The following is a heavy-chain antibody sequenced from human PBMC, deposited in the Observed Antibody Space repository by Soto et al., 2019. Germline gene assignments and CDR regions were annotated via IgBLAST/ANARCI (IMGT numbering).Heavy chain of an antibody. J-gene: IGHJ4*02. V-gene: IGHV4-59*08. Sequence: QVQLQESGPGLVKPSETLSLTCTVSGGSISPYYWSWIRQPPGKGLEWIGYIYYSGSTSYNPSLKSRVTIAVDTSKNQFSLNLSSMTATDTAVYYGARRVDWGSDEFDYWGQGTLVTVSS. CDR1: GGSISPYY. CDR2: IYYSGST. CDR3: ARRVDWGSDEFDY. D-gene: IGHD7-27*01.